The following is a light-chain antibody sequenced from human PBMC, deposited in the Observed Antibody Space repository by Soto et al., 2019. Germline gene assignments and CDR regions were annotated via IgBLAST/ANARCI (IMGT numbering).Light chain of an antibody. V-gene: IGKV4-1*01. Sequence: DIVMTQSPDSLAVSLGERATINCKSSQSVLYSSNNKNYLAWYQQKPGQPPKLLIYWASTRESGVPDRFSGSGSGTDFTLTISSLQAEDVAVYYCQQYYSTWLITFGPGTKVDIK. J-gene: IGKJ3*01. CDR1: QSVLYSSNNKNY. CDR2: WAS. CDR3: QQYYSTWLIT.